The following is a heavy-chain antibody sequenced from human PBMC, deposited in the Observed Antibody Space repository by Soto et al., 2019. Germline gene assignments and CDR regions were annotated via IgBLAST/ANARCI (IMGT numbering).Heavy chain of an antibody. V-gene: IGHV3-7*01. Sequence: GGSLRLSCAASGFTFSSYWMSWVRQAPGKGLEWVANIKQDGSEKYYVDSVKGRFTISRDNAKNSPYLQMNSLRAEDTAVYYCARILRFLEWLAPHYFDYWGQGTLVTVSS. CDR2: IKQDGSEK. CDR3: ARILRFLEWLAPHYFDY. CDR1: GFTFSSYW. D-gene: IGHD3-3*01. J-gene: IGHJ4*02.